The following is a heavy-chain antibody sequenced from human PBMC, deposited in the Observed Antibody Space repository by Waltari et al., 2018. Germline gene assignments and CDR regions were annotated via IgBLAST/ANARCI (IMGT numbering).Heavy chain of an antibody. CDR3: AKHLTLVRGIGPYFDY. Sequence: EVQLLASGGGLVQPGGSLRLSCAASGFRFSTYAMRWVRQAPGKGLEWVSAISGSGYNTFYVDSVKGRFTISRDNSKNTLYLQMNSLRAEDTAVYYCAKHLTLVRGIGPYFDYWGQGTLVTVSS. V-gene: IGHV3-23*01. CDR2: ISGSGYNT. CDR1: GFRFSTYA. D-gene: IGHD3-10*01. J-gene: IGHJ4*02.